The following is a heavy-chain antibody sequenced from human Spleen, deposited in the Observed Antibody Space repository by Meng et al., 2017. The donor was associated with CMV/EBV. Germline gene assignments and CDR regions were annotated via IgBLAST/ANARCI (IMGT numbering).Heavy chain of an antibody. Sequence: GESLKISCAASGFTFSRYWMHWDRQAPGKGLVWVAVISYDGNKKFYANSVKGRFTISRDNSKNMLYLQMNSLRVEDTAVYYCAARLEEFCRTITCSKVSPLDYWGQGTLVTVSS. CDR2: ISYDGNKK. CDR3: AARLEEFCRTITCSKVSPLDY. D-gene: IGHD2/OR15-2a*01. J-gene: IGHJ4*02. CDR1: GFTFSRYW. V-gene: IGHV3-30*03.